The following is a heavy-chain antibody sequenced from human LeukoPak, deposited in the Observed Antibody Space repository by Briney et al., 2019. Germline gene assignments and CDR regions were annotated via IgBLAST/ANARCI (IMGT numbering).Heavy chain of an antibody. J-gene: IGHJ4*02. V-gene: IGHV4-59*01. CDR1: SGSITSYY. Sequence: SETLSLTRTVSSGSITSYYWSWIRQPPGKGLEYIGHIYYTGTTDYNPSPKSRVTMSVDTSKSQFSLRLISVTASDTAVYFCAESPNQHYFHYWREGTLVAVSS. CDR3: AESPNQHYFHY. CDR2: IYYTGTT.